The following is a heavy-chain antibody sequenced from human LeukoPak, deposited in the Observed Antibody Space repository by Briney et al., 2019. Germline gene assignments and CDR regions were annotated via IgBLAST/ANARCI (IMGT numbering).Heavy chain of an antibody. J-gene: IGHJ6*02. D-gene: IGHD3-3*01. Sequence: GRSLRLSCAASGFTFSSYAMHWVRQAPGKGLERVAVISYDGSNKYYADSVKGRFTISRDNSMNTLFLQMNSLRAEDTAVYYCAKDGGGSLEWLPPMDVWGQGTTVTVSS. CDR1: GFTFSSYA. V-gene: IGHV3-30-3*01. CDR2: ISYDGSNK. CDR3: AKDGGGSLEWLPPMDV.